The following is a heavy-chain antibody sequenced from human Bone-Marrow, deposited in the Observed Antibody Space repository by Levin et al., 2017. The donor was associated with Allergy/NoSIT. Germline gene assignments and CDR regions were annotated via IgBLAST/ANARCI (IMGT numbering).Heavy chain of an antibody. V-gene: IGHV3-23*01. CDR2: ISGSGGST. J-gene: IGHJ3*02. CDR1: GFTSSRYA. D-gene: IGHD6-19*01. CDR3: AKDSGWSAGGYDAFDI. Sequence: SGGSLRLSCAASGFTSSRYAMSWVRQAPGKGLEWVSGISGSGGSTYYAESVRGRCTISRDNAKNTLYLEMKSLRAEDTAVYYCAKDSGWSAGGYDAFDIWGQGTKVTVSS.